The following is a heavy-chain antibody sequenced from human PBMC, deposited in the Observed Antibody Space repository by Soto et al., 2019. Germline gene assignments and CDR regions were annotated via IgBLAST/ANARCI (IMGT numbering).Heavy chain of an antibody. D-gene: IGHD3-22*01. CDR2: ISGSGGST. CDR1: GFTFSSYA. J-gene: IGHJ6*02. V-gene: IGHV3-23*01. Sequence: EVQLLESGGGLVQPGGSLRLSCAASGFTFSSYAMSWVRQAPGKGLEWVSAISGSGGSTYYADSVKGRFTISRDNSKNTLYLQMNSLRAEDTAVYYCTKRRSGYYQYYYYYGMDVWGQGTTVTVSS. CDR3: TKRRSGYYQYYYYYGMDV.